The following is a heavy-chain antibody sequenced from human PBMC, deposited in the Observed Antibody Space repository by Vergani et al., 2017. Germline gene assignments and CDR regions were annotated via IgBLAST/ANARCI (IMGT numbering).Heavy chain of an antibody. Sequence: QVQLQESGPGLVKPSQTLSLTCTVSGGSISSGDYYWSWIRQPLGKGLEWIGYIYYSGSTYYNPSLKSRVTISVDTSKNQFSLKLSSVTAADTAVYYCAREVGFWAYGSGSYYKWGQGTLVTVSS. V-gene: IGHV4-30-4*01. CDR1: GGSISSGDYY. D-gene: IGHD3-10*01. CDR2: IYYSGST. J-gene: IGHJ4*02. CDR3: AREVGFWAYGSGSYYK.